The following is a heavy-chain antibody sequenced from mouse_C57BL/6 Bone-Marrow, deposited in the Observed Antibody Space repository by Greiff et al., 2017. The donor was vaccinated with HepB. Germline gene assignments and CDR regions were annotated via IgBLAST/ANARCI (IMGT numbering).Heavy chain of an antibody. CDR2: INPSSGYT. J-gene: IGHJ2*01. Sequence: VQRVESGAELAKPGASVKLSCKASGYTFTSYWMHWVKQRPGQGLEWIGYINPSSGYTKYNQKFKDKATLTADKSSSTAYMQLSSLTYEDSAVYYCARQSITTVVATDYWGQGTTLTVSS. D-gene: IGHD1-1*01. CDR1: GYTFTSYW. V-gene: IGHV1-7*01. CDR3: ARQSITTVVATDY.